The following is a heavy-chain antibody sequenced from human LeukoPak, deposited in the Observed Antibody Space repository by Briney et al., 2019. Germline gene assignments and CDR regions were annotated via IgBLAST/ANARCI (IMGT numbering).Heavy chain of an antibody. J-gene: IGHJ6*03. CDR3: ARGPARYSLYYYYYMDV. V-gene: IGHV3-48*04. D-gene: IGHD1-14*01. CDR2: ISSSGSTI. CDR1: GFTFSSYS. Sequence: GGSLRLSCAASGFTFSSYSMNWVRQAPGKGLEWVSYISSSGSTIYYADSVKGRFTISRDNAKNSLYLQMNSLRAEDTAVYYCARGPARYSLYYYYYMDVWGKGTTVTVSS.